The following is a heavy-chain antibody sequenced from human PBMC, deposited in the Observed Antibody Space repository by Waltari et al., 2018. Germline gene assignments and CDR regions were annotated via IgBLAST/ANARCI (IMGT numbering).Heavy chain of an antibody. Sequence: QVQLVQSGAEVKKPGASVKVSCKASGYTFTSYDINWVRQATVQGLEWMGWMNPNSGNTGYAKKFQGRVTITRNTSISTAYMVLSTLRSEDTAVYYCAREYYDSYYYMDVWGKGTTVTISS. CDR1: GYTFTSYD. CDR2: MNPNSGNT. J-gene: IGHJ6*03. V-gene: IGHV1-8*03. CDR3: AREYYDSYYYMDV.